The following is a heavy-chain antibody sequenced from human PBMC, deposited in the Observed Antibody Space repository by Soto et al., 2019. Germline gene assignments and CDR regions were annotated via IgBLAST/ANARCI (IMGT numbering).Heavy chain of an antibody. D-gene: IGHD3-3*01. Sequence: GGSLRLSCAASGFTFSSYAMSWVRQAPGKGLEWVSAISGSGGSTYYADSVKGRFTISRDNSKNTLYLQMNSLRAEDTAVYYCAKGDFWSGYYRGYYGMDVWGQGTTVTVSS. V-gene: IGHV3-23*01. CDR3: AKGDFWSGYYRGYYGMDV. CDR2: ISGSGGST. CDR1: GFTFSSYA. J-gene: IGHJ6*02.